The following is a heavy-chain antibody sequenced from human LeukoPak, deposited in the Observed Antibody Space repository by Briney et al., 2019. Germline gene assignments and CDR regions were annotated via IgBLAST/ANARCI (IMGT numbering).Heavy chain of an antibody. Sequence: ASETLSLTCSVSGYSISSGHYWGWIRQSPGKGLEWMASIYYSGSTYYNPSLKSRVTISVDTSRNQFSLRLNSVTAADTAMYYCARAPDDDYLWGSYRSGVFDYWGQGTLVTVSS. V-gene: IGHV4-38-2*02. J-gene: IGHJ4*02. CDR2: IYYSGST. CDR1: GYSISSGHY. CDR3: ARAPDDDYLWGSYRSGVFDY. D-gene: IGHD3-16*02.